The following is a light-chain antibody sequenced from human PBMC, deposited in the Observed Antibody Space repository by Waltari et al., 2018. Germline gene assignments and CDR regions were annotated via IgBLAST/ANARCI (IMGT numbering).Light chain of an antibody. CDR1: QSLLDSNGYNY. J-gene: IGKJ5*01. CDR3: MEALESVT. V-gene: IGKV2-28*01. CDR2: VGS. Sequence: DIVMTQSPVSRTVTPGEPASISCRSSQSLLDSNGYNYLDWYLQKPGQSPQILCDVGSNRAAGVPDRFSGSGSGTDFTLKISRVEAEDAGVYYCMEALESVTFGQGTRLEIK.